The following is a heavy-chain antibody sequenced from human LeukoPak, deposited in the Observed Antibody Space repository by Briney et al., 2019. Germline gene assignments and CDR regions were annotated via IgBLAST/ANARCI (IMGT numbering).Heavy chain of an antibody. CDR1: GYTFTGYY. Sequence: GASVKVSCKASGYTFTGYYMHWVRQAPGQGLEWMGWINPNSGGTNYAQKFQGRVTMTRDTSISTAYMELSRLRSDDTAVYYCARASPMAWLQLLGMIDYWGQGTLVTVSS. CDR2: INPNSGGT. D-gene: IGHD5-24*01. CDR3: ARASPMAWLQLLGMIDY. J-gene: IGHJ4*02. V-gene: IGHV1-2*02.